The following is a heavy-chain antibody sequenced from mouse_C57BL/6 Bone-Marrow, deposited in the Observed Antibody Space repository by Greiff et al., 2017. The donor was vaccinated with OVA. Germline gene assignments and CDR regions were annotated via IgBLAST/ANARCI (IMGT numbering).Heavy chain of an antibody. Sequence: DVKLVESGGGLVKPGGSLKLSCAASGFTFSDYGMHWVRQAPEKGLEWVAYISSGSSTIYYADTVKGRFTISRDNAKNTLYLQMSSLKSEDTAMYYCTRDYPWYFDVWGTGTTVTVSS. CDR3: TRDYPWYFDV. CDR1: GFTFSDYG. CDR2: ISSGSSTI. J-gene: IGHJ1*03. D-gene: IGHD2-4*01. V-gene: IGHV5-17*03.